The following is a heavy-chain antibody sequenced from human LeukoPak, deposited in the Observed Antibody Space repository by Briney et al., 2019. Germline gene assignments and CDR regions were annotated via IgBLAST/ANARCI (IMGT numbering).Heavy chain of an antibody. V-gene: IGHV3-30*03. D-gene: IGHD6-13*01. CDR2: ISYDGSNK. J-gene: IGHJ4*02. CDR3: AREGYSSSWYGDFDY. Sequence: GGSLRLSCSASGFIFSSYGMHWVRQAPGKGLEWVAVISYDGSNKYHADSVEGRFTISRDNSKNTLYLQMNSLRAEDTAVYYCAREGYSSSWYGDFDYWGQGTLVTVSS. CDR1: GFIFSSYG.